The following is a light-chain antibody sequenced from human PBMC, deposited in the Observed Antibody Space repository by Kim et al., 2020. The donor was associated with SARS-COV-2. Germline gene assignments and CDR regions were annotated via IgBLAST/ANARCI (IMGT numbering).Light chain of an antibody. J-gene: IGKJ1*01. V-gene: IGKV1-27*01. CDR1: QGISNY. CDR3: QKYDRAPWT. Sequence: ASEGDRVTITCRASQGISNYLAWYQQKPEKVPKLLIYAASSLQSGVSSRFSGSGSGTDFSLTISSLQPEDVASYYCQKYDRAPWTFGQGTKVDIK. CDR2: AAS.